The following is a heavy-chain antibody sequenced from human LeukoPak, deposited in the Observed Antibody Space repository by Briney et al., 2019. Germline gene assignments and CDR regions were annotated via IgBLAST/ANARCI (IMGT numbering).Heavy chain of an antibody. Sequence: GGSLRLSCAASGFTFSSYAMSWVRQAPGKGLEWVSAISGSGGSTYYADSVKGRFTISRDNSKNTLYLQMNSLRAEDTAVYYCAKDYLLYSSSSNWFDPWGQGTLVTVSS. CDR1: GFTFSSYA. CDR3: AKDYLLYSSSSNWFDP. J-gene: IGHJ5*02. CDR2: ISGSGGST. D-gene: IGHD6-6*01. V-gene: IGHV3-23*01.